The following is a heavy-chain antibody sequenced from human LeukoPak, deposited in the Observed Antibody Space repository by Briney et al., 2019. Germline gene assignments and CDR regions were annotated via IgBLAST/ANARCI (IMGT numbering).Heavy chain of an antibody. J-gene: IGHJ4*02. CDR3: AKGGLTMIVVVMRY. CDR2: VDPEDGET. D-gene: IGHD3-22*01. V-gene: IGHV1-69-2*01. CDR1: GYTFTDYY. Sequence: ASVKVSCKVSGYTFTDYYMHWVQQAPGKGLEWMGLVDPEDGETIYAEKFQGRVTITADTSTDTAYMELSSLRSEDTAVYYCAKGGLTMIVVVMRYWGQGTLVTVSS.